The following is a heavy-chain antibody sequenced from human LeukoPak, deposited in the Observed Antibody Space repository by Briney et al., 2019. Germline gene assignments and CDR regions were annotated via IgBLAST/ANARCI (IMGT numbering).Heavy chain of an antibody. CDR1: GFTFSGYG. CDR2: IRYDGDNK. J-gene: IGHJ4*02. CDR3: AKPHFDS. Sequence: PGRSLRLSCAASGFTFSGYGMHWVRQAPGKGLEWVAFIRYDGDNKYYTDSVKGRFTISRDNSKNTLYLQMNSLRAEDTAVYYCAKPHFDSWGQGTLVTVSS. V-gene: IGHV3-30*02.